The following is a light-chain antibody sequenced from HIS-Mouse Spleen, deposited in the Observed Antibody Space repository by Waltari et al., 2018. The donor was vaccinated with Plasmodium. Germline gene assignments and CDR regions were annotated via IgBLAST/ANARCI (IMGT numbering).Light chain of an antibody. J-gene: IGKJ2*01. CDR1: QGISSY. Sequence: AIRMTQSPSPFSASTGDRVTITCRASQGISSYLAWYQQKPGQAPKLLIYAASTLQSGVPSRFSGSGSGTDFTLTISCLQSEDFATYYCQQYYSYPYTFGQGTKLEIK. CDR3: QQYYSYPYT. CDR2: AAS. V-gene: IGKV1-8*01.